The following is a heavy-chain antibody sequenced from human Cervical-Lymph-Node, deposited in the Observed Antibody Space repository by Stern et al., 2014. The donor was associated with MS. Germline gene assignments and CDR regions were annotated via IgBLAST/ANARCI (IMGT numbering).Heavy chain of an antibody. CDR1: GFSFRSYG. D-gene: IGHD5-12*01. CDR3: AKDYSGTINF. V-gene: IGHV3-30*18. J-gene: IGHJ4*02. Sequence: VQLVESGGGVVRPGKSLRLSCAASGFSFRSYGMHWVRQTPGKGLEWVATISPYGRTEYYADSLRSRFSISRGNSNNTLYLQVNSLRPEDTAVYYCAKDYSGTINFWGQGTLVTVSS. CDR2: ISPYGRTE.